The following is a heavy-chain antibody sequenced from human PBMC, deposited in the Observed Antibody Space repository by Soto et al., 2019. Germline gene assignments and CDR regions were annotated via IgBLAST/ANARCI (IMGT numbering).Heavy chain of an antibody. CDR3: ARGGGGPLDWFDP. D-gene: IGHD3-10*01. CDR2: INAGNGNT. Sequence: QVQLVQSGAEEKKPGASVKVSCKASGYTFASYAMHWVRQAPGQRLEWMGWINAGNGNTKYSQKFQGRVTITRESSASSAYMELGGVRSEDTAVYYCARGGGGPLDWFDPWGQGTLVTVSS. V-gene: IGHV1-3*05. J-gene: IGHJ5*02. CDR1: GYTFASYA.